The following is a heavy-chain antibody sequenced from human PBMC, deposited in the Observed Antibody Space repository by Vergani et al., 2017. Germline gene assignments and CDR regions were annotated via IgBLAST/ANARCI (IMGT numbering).Heavy chain of an antibody. V-gene: IGHV4-34*01. CDR2: INHSGST. D-gene: IGHD2-2*01. CDR1: GGSFSGYY. Sequence: QVQLQQWGAGLLKPSETLSLTCAVYGGSFSGYYWSWIRQPPGKGLEWIGEINHSGSTNYNPSLKSRVTISVDTSKNQFSLKLSSVTAADTAVYYCARDGLGYCSSTSCMSYNWFDPWGQGTLVTVSS. J-gene: IGHJ5*02. CDR3: ARDGLGYCSSTSCMSYNWFDP.